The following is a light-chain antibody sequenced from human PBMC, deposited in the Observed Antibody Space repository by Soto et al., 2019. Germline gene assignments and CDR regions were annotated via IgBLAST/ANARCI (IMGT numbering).Light chain of an antibody. CDR1: QSVSSY. CDR3: QQRSNWRRT. CDR2: DAS. J-gene: IGKJ1*01. V-gene: IGKV3-11*01. Sequence: EIVLTKFPPTPFFSPGEKDPLSSRASQSVSSYLAWYQQKPGQAPRLLIYDASNRATGIPARFSGSGSGTDLTLTISSLEPEDFAVYYCQQRSNWRRTFGQGTKVDIK.